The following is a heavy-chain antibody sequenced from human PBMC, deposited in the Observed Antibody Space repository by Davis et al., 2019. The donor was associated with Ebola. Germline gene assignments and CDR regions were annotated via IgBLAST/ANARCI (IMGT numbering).Heavy chain of an antibody. Sequence: GESLKISCKGSGYSFTTYWIAWVRQTPAKGLEWMGIIYPGDSDTRYSPSFEGQVTISVDRSISTAYLQWSSLKASDTAMYYCARLPWADYGMDVWGQGTTVTVSS. CDR3: ARLPWADYGMDV. V-gene: IGHV5-51*01. CDR2: IYPGDSDT. J-gene: IGHJ6*02. CDR1: GYSFTTYW.